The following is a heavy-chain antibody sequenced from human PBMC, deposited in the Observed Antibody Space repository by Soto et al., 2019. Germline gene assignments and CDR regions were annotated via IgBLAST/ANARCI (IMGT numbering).Heavy chain of an antibody. J-gene: IGHJ6*02. CDR3: ARDDGGTAIDYYFGMDV. D-gene: IGHD1-7*01. V-gene: IGHV3-30-3*01. Sequence: QVQLVESGGGVVQPGRSLRLSCAASGFTFSNSAMHWVRQAPGKGLEWVAVISYAGTNEFYADSVKGRFTISRDNAKNTLYLQMSSLRTEDSAVYFCARDDGGTAIDYYFGMDVWGQGSTVTVS. CDR1: GFTFSNSA. CDR2: ISYAGTNE.